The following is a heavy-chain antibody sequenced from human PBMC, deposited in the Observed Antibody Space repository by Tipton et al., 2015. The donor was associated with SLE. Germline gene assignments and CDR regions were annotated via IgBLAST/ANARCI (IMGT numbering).Heavy chain of an antibody. J-gene: IGHJ1*01. Sequence: SLRLSCAASGFKFDDYDMSWVRQAPGKGLDWVSVLYSGGSTYYADSVKGRFTISRDSTKNTLYLQMNSLRVEDTAVYYCARVSVAGTFGGDFQVWGQGTLVTVAS. D-gene: IGHD3-16*01. CDR2: LYSGGST. CDR1: GFKFDDYD. CDR3: ARVSVAGTFGGDFQV. V-gene: IGHV3-66*02.